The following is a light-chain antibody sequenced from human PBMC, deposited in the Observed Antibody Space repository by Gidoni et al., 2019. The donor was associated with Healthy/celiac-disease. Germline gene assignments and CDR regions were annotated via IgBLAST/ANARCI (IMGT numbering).Light chain of an antibody. V-gene: IGLV1-40*01. J-gene: IGLJ1*01. CDR2: GNS. CDR1: SSNIGAGYD. Sequence: QSVLTQPPSVSGAPGPRFTISCTGSSSNIGAGYDVHWYQQLPGTAPTLRIYGNSNRPSGVPDRFSGSKSGTSASLAITGLQAEDEADYYCQSYDSSLSALYVFGTGTKVTVL. CDR3: QSYDSSLSALYV.